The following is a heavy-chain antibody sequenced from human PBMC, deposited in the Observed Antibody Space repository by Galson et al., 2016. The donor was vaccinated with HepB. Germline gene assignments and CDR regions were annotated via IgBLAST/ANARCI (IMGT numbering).Heavy chain of an antibody. V-gene: IGHV4-59*01. Sequence: TLSLTCTVSGGSISSYYWSWIRQPPGKGLEWIGFIYYSGSTNYNPSLKSRVTISVDTSKNQFSLKLSSVTAADTAIYYCARVPPDTASGFFDLWGRGTLVTVSS. CDR2: IYYSGST. CDR3: ARVPPDTASGFFDL. CDR1: GGSISSYY. D-gene: IGHD5-18*01. J-gene: IGHJ2*01.